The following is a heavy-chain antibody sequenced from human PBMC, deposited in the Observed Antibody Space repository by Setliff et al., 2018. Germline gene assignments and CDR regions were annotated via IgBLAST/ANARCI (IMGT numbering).Heavy chain of an antibody. CDR1: GGSINSGGFY. CDR3: ARESATLGEFPLYYFDY. J-gene: IGHJ4*02. CDR2: FYSSGAT. Sequence: PSETLSLTCTVSGGSINSGGFYWSWLRQPAGKRLEWIGHFYSSGATDYNLSLKSRVTISLDTSKNQFSLKLTSVTAADTAVYFCARESATLGEFPLYYFDYWGQGIPVIVSS. V-gene: IGHV4-61*09. D-gene: IGHD3-10*01.